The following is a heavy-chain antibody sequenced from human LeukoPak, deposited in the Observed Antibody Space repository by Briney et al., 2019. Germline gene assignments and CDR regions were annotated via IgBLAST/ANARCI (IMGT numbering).Heavy chain of an antibody. CDR1: GGSISSYY. J-gene: IGHJ3*02. V-gene: IGHV4-59*01. CDR2: IYYSGST. D-gene: IGHD2-15*01. CDR3: ARDRNCSGGSCYHDAFDI. Sequence: SETLSLTCTVSGGSISSYYWSWIRQPPGKGLEWIVYIYYSGSTNYNPSLKSRVTISVDTSKNQFSLKLSSVTAADTAVYYCARDRNCSGGSCYHDAFDIWGQGTMVTVSS.